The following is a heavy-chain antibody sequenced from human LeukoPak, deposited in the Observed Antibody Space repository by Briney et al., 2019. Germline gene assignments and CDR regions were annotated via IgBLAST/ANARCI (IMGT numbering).Heavy chain of an antibody. D-gene: IGHD2-15*01. Sequence: SETLSLTCTVSGGSISSYYWSWIRQPPGKGLEGVGYIYYSGSTNYNPSLKSRVTISVDTSKNQFSLKLSSVTAADTAVYYCAREAYCSGGSCYFYYYMDVWGKGTTVTVSS. CDR2: IYYSGST. V-gene: IGHV4-59*01. CDR3: AREAYCSGGSCYFYYYMDV. J-gene: IGHJ6*03. CDR1: GGSISSYY.